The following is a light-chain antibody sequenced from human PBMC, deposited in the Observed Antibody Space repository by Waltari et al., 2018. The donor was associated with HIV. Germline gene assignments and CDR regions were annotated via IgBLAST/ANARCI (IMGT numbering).Light chain of an antibody. V-gene: IGKV1-5*03. Sequence: DIQMTQSPSTLSASVGDRVTITCRASTSVYVWLAWYQQKPGQAPKLLIYKASSLQSGVPSRFSGSGSGTEFTLTISNLQPDDFGIYYCQQYRGFRTFGQGTEVAIK. CDR1: TSVYVW. CDR2: KAS. CDR3: QQYRGFRT. J-gene: IGKJ1*01.